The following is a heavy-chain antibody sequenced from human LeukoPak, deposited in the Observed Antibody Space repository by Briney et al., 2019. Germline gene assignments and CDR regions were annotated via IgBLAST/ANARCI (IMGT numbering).Heavy chain of an antibody. CDR3: AKDPFTSGANWFDP. D-gene: IGHD1-26*01. Sequence: PGGSLRLSCAASGFTFSSYGMHWVRQAPGKGLEWVAVISYDGSNKYYADSVKGRLTISRDNSKNTLYLQMNSLRAEDTAVYYCAKDPFTSGANWFDPWGQGTLVTVSS. CDR2: ISYDGSNK. J-gene: IGHJ5*02. V-gene: IGHV3-30*18. CDR1: GFTFSSYG.